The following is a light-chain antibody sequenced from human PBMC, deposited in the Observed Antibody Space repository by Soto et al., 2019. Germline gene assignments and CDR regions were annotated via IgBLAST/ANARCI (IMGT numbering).Light chain of an antibody. CDR2: GAS. Sequence: LSAYVGNRATLSCRASQSVSSSYLAWYQQKPGQAPRLLIYGASSRATGIPDRFSGSGSGTDFTLTISRLEPEDFAVYYCQQYGSSPPLTFGGGTKVDI. CDR3: QQYGSSPPLT. J-gene: IGKJ4*01. CDR1: QSVSSSY. V-gene: IGKV3-20*01.